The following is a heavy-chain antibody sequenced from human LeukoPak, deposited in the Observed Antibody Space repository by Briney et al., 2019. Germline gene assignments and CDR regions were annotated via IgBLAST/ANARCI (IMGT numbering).Heavy chain of an antibody. V-gene: IGHV4-34*01. CDR1: GGSFSGYY. Sequence: PSETLSLTCAVYGGSFSGYYWTWIRLPPGRGLEWIGEINHSGSTNYNPSLKSRVTISVDTSKSQFSLKLNSVTAADTAMYYCARGRDPYWGQGTLVTVSS. CDR2: INHSGST. D-gene: IGHD5-24*01. J-gene: IGHJ4*02. CDR3: ARGRDPY.